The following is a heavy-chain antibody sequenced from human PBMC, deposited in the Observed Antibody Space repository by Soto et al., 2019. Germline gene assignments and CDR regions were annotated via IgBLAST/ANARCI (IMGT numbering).Heavy chain of an antibody. Sequence: QPGGSLRLSCAASGFTFSSYAMSWVRQAPGKGLEWVSAISGSGGSTYYADSVKGRFTVSRDNAKRSLFLQMTSLTAEDTAIYYCVRGGGGGLFDPWGQGTMVTVSS. D-gene: IGHD2-15*01. CDR2: ISGSGGST. CDR1: GFTFSSYA. J-gene: IGHJ5*02. V-gene: IGHV3-23*01. CDR3: VRGGGGGLFDP.